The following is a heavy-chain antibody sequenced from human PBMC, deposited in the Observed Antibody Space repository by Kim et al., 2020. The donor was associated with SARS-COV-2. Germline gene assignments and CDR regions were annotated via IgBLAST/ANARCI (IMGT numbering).Heavy chain of an antibody. CDR3: ARVRMVRGVPFDP. CDR2: IYYSGST. Sequence: SETLSLTCTVSGGSVSSGSYYWSWIRQPPGKGLEWIGYIYYSGSTNYNPSLKSRVTISVDTSKNQFSLKLSSVTAADTAVYYCARVRMVRGVPFDPWGQGTLVTVSS. CDR1: GGSVSSGSYY. J-gene: IGHJ5*02. V-gene: IGHV4-61*01. D-gene: IGHD3-10*01.